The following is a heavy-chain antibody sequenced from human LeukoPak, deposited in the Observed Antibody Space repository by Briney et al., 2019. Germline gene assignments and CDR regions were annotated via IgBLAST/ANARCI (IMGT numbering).Heavy chain of an antibody. Sequence: SVKVSCKTSGGTFSSYAISWVRQAPGQGLEWMGGIIPIFDTASYGQKFQGRVTITADKSTSTAYMELSRLRSDDTAVYYCARDLGSSWTDHWFDPWGQGTLVTVSS. J-gene: IGHJ5*02. V-gene: IGHV1-69*06. CDR3: ARDLGSSWTDHWFDP. D-gene: IGHD6-13*01. CDR2: IIPIFDTA. CDR1: GGTFSSYA.